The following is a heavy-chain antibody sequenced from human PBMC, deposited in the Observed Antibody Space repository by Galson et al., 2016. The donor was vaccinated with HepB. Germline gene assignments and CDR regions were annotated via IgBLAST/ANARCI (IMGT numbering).Heavy chain of an antibody. Sequence: SLRLSCAASGFPVSSNYMIWVRQAPGKGLEWVSIIDTGDTTYYTDSVKGRFTISRHNSKNTVYLQMNSLRAEDTAVYYCVRAGPGLRWPPWDFDYWGQGTLVTVSS. CDR2: IDTGDTT. D-gene: IGHD2-21*01. V-gene: IGHV3-53*04. CDR3: VRAGPGLRWPPWDFDY. CDR1: GFPVSSNY. J-gene: IGHJ4*02.